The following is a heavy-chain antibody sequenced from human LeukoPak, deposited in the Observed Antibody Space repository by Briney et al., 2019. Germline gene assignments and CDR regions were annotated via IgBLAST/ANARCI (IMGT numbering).Heavy chain of an antibody. V-gene: IGHV3-7*01. CDR1: GFSFNTDW. CDR2: IKPDGSGK. D-gene: IGHD5-18*01. Sequence: GGSLRLSCVGSGFSFNTDWMNWVRQAPGKGLEWVANIKPDGSGKYYVDSVKGRFTISRDNAKNSLYLQMNSLRAEDTAVYYCARTLPLRLWLGGYFDYWGQGTLVTVSS. CDR3: ARTLPLRLWLGGYFDY. J-gene: IGHJ4*02.